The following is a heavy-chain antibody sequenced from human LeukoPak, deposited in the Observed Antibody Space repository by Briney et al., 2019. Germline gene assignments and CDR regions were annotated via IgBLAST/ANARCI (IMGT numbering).Heavy chain of an antibody. CDR3: ARSNIAARVFRR. Sequence: SETLSLTCTVSGGSISSGSYYWTWIRQPAGKGLEWIGRISTTGSSNHNPSLKSRVTISVDTSKNQFSLKLSSVTAADTAVYYCARSNIAARVFRRWGQGTLVTVSS. CDR2: ISTTGSS. D-gene: IGHD6-6*01. CDR1: GGSISSGSYY. J-gene: IGHJ1*01. V-gene: IGHV4-61*02.